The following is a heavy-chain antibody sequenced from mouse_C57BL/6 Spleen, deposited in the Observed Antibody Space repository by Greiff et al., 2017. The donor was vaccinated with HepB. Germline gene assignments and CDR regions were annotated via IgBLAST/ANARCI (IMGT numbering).Heavy chain of an antibody. Sequence: VQLKQSGAELVRPGASVKLSCTASGFNIKDDYMHWVKQRPEQGLEWIGWIDPENGDTEYASKFQGKATITADTSSNTAYLQLSSLTSEDTAVYYCTTWGSNYPYAMDYWGQGTSVTVSS. CDR1: GFNIKDDY. V-gene: IGHV14-4*01. D-gene: IGHD2-5*01. CDR2: IDPENGDT. CDR3: TTWGSNYPYAMDY. J-gene: IGHJ4*01.